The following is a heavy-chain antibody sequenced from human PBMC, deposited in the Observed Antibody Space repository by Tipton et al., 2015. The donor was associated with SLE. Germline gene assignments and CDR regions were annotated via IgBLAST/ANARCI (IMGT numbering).Heavy chain of an antibody. CDR1: GGSISNYF. Sequence: LSCTVSGGSISNYFWSWIRQPPTKGLEWIGNAQISGATNYNPSLKSRVTISIDSSKNQVSLKLNSVTAADTAVYYCARHSLPSGISFGGVIVGGLNYWGQGARVTVSS. D-gene: IGHD3-16*02. CDR3: ARHSLPSGISFGGVIVGGLNY. J-gene: IGHJ4*02. CDR2: AQISGAT. V-gene: IGHV4-4*09.